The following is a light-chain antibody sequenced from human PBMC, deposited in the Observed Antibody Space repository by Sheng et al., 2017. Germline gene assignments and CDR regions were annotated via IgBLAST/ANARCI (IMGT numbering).Light chain of an antibody. Sequence: DIQMTQSPSTLTASVGDRVTITCRASQSVNNWLAWYQQKPGKAPKLLIYKASNLESGVPSRFSGSGSGTEFTLTISSLQPDDFATYYCQHYIISPWTFGQGTKVEIK. J-gene: IGKJ1*01. CDR3: QHYIISPWT. V-gene: IGKV1-5*03. CDR2: KAS. CDR1: QSVNNW.